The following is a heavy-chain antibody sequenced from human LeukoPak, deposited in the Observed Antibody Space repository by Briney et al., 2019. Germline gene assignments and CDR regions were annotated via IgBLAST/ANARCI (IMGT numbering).Heavy chain of an antibody. D-gene: IGHD6-13*01. J-gene: IGHJ3*02. CDR1: GYTFTSYA. CDR2: INTNTGNP. CDR3: AKRKDPGYISSSFDM. V-gene: IGHV7-4-1*02. Sequence: ASVKVSCKASGYTFTSYAMNWVRQAPGQGLEWMGWINTNTGNPTYAQGFTGRFVFSLDTSVSTAYLQISSLKAEDTAMYYCAKRKDPGYISSSFDMWGQGTMVTVSS.